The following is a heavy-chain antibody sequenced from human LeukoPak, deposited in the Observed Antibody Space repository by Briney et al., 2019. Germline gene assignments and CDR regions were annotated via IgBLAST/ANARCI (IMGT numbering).Heavy chain of an antibody. CDR2: IKSKTDGGAT. V-gene: IGHV3-15*01. D-gene: IGHD5-12*01. CDR1: GFTFSNAW. CDR3: TTDWGYSGYDY. Sequence: PGGSLRLSCAASGFTFSNAWMSWVRQAPGKGLEGVGRIKSKTDGGATDYAAPVKGRFTISRDDSKNTLCLQMYSLKTEDTAVYYCTTDWGYSGYDYWGQGALVSVSS. J-gene: IGHJ4*02.